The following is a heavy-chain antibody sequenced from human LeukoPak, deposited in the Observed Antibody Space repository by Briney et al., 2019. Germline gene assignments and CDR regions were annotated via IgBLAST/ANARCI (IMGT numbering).Heavy chain of an antibody. CDR2: INPNSGGT. Sequence: ASVKVSCKASGYTFTGYYMHWVRQAPGQGLEWMGWINPNSGGTNYAQKFQGRVTMTRNTSISTAYMELSSLRSEDTAVYYCARGVSSYYDFWSGYYSSLSNYYYYGMDVWGQGTTVTVSS. D-gene: IGHD3-3*01. CDR1: GYTFTGYY. V-gene: IGHV1-2*02. CDR3: ARGVSSYYDFWSGYYSSLSNYYYYGMDV. J-gene: IGHJ6*02.